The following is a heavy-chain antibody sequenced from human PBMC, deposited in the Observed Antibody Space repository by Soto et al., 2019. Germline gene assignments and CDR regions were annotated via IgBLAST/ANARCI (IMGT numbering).Heavy chain of an antibody. Sequence: PGGSLRLSCAASGFTFSSYTMNWVRQAPGKGLEWVSSISTSGSVIYYGDAVKGRFTISRDNARNSLFLQMNSLRAEDTAIYYCARYGSSNWFDTWGQGTLVTVSS. D-gene: IGHD6-6*01. J-gene: IGHJ5*02. CDR3: ARYGSSNWFDT. CDR2: ISTSGSVI. V-gene: IGHV3-21*01. CDR1: GFTFSSYT.